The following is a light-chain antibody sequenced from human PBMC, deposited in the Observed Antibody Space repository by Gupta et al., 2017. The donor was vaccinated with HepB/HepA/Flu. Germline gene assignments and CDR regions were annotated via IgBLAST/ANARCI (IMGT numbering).Light chain of an antibody. CDR2: AAS. J-gene: IGKJ2*04. CDR1: QSVGSIY. Sequence: IVLTQSPGTLSLSPGERVTLSCRASQSVGSIYLAWYQQKPGQAPRLLIYAASSRATGIPDRFSGSGSGTDVTLTISRLEPEDFAVYYCQQAGSFGQGTKLEIK. CDR3: QQAGS. V-gene: IGKV3-20*01.